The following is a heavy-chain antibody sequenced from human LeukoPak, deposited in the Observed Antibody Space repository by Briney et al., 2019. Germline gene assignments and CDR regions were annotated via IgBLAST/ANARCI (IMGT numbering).Heavy chain of an antibody. CDR3: ARDLRSSWPSYYFDY. V-gene: IGHV4-38-2*02. CDR2: IYHSGST. CDR1: GYSISSGYY. J-gene: IGHJ4*02. Sequence: SETLSLTCTVSGYSISSGYYWGWIRQPPGKGLEWIGSIYHSGSTYYNPSLKSRVTISVDTSKNQFSLKLSSVTAADTAVYYCARDLRSSWPSYYFDYWGQGTLVTVSS. D-gene: IGHD6-13*01.